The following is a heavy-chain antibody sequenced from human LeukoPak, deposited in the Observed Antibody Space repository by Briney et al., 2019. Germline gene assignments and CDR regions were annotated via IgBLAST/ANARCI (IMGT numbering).Heavy chain of an antibody. V-gene: IGHV1-2*04. CDR1: GYTFTGYY. CDR3: ARSPPGSSSWYEVYGMDV. D-gene: IGHD6-13*01. Sequence: ASVKVSCKASGYTFTGYYMHWVRQAPGQGLEWMGWINPNSGGTNYAQKFQGWVTMTRDTSISTAYVELSRLRSDDTAVYYCARSPPGSSSWYEVYGMDVWGKGTTVTVSS. J-gene: IGHJ6*04. CDR2: INPNSGGT.